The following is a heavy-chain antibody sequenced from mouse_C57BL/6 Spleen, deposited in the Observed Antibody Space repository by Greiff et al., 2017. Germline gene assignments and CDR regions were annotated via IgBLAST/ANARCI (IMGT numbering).Heavy chain of an antibody. Sequence: QVQLQQPGAELVKPGASVKMSCKASGYTFTSYWITWVKQRPGQGLEWIGDIYPGSGSTNYNEKFKGKATLTVDTSSSTAYMQLSSLTSEDSAVYYCARGGYDYRGDYWGQGTSVTVSS. CDR3: ARGGYDYRGDY. D-gene: IGHD2-4*01. CDR1: GYTFTSYW. V-gene: IGHV1-55*01. CDR2: IYPGSGST. J-gene: IGHJ4*01.